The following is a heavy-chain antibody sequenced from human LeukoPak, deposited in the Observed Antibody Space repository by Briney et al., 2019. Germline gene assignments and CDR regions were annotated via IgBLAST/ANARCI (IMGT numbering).Heavy chain of an antibody. CDR3: ARGRGLDV. CDR1: GFTLSSYW. CDR2: INHNGDVN. Sequence: GGSLRLSCAASGFTLSSYWMNWARQAPGKGLEWVASINHNGDVNYYVDSVKGRFTISRDNAKNSLYLQMSNLRAEDTAVYFCARGRGLDVWGQGATVTVSS. V-gene: IGHV3-7*03. J-gene: IGHJ6*02.